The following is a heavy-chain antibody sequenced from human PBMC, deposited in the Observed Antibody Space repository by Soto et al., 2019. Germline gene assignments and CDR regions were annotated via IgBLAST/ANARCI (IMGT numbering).Heavy chain of an antibody. CDR2: ISSGGDNT. J-gene: IGHJ3*02. V-gene: IGHV3-23*01. CDR1: GYNFNKYA. D-gene: IGHD2-8*02. Sequence: EVQLLESGGGLRQPGGSLRLSCVASGYNFNKYAVSWVRQAPRQGLEWVSAISSGGDNTHYADSVKGQFTITRDNSKSTVYLEMNSLTVEDTAVYYCVRWARSFAGTGVQAFDIWGQGTRVTVSS. CDR3: VRWARSFAGTGVQAFDI.